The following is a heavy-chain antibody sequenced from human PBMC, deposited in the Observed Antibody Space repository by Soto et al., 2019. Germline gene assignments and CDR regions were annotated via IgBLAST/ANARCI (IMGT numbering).Heavy chain of an antibody. D-gene: IGHD3-3*01. CDR3: ARYLRNGLYYMDG. V-gene: IGHV4-59*08. CDR2: IYNSGST. J-gene: IGHJ6*03. CDR1: GGSISSYY. Sequence: SETLTLTCTVSGGSISSYYWSWIRQPPGKGLEWIGYIYNSGSTNYNPSLKSRVTMSLDPSKNQFSLKLSSVTAADTAVYYCARYLRNGLYYMDGWGEGTTVTVSS.